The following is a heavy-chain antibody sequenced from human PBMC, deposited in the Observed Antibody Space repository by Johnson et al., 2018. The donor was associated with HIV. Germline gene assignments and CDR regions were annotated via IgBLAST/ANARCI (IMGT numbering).Heavy chain of an antibody. D-gene: IGHD3-10*02. V-gene: IGHV3-30-3*01. J-gene: IGHJ3*02. CDR2: ISYDGSNK. CDR1: GFAVSGYY. CDR3: AREREFTMCDAFDI. Sequence: QVQLVESGGGLVRPGGSLRLSCVASGFAVSGYYMSWVRQAPGKGLEWAAVISYDGSNKYYADSVKGRFTISRDNSKNTLYLQMNSLRAEDTAVYYCAREREFTMCDAFDIWGQGTMVTVSS.